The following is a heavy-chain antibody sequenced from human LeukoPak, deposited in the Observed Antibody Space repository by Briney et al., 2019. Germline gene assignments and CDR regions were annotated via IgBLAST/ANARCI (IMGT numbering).Heavy chain of an antibody. Sequence: GGSLRLSCAVSGFNFSSHEMHWVRQAPGRGLEWISYISRSSYTIYYADSVKGRFTISRDNAKNSLFLQMSSLRAEDTAVYYCAREITSWTHDGLDVWGQGTSVTVSS. D-gene: IGHD2-2*01. CDR1: GFNFSSHE. J-gene: IGHJ6*02. CDR2: ISRSSYTI. CDR3: AREITSWTHDGLDV. V-gene: IGHV3-48*03.